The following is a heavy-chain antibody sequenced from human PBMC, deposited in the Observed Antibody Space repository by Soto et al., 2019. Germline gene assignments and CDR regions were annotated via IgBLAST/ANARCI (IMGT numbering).Heavy chain of an antibody. V-gene: IGHV3-30-3*01. Sequence: GGSLRLSCAASGFTFSSYAMHWVRQAPGKWLEWVAVISYDGSNKYYADSVKGRFTISRDNSKNTLYLQMNSLRAEDTAVYYCARDLGYCGGDCYSAFDICYQGXIVTV. CDR3: ARDLGYCGGDCYSAFDI. D-gene: IGHD2-21*02. CDR2: ISYDGSNK. J-gene: IGHJ3*02. CDR1: GFTFSSYA.